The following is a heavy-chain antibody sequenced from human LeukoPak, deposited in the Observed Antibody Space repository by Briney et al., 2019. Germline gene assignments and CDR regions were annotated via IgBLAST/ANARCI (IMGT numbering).Heavy chain of an antibody. CDR2: INPNSGGT. V-gene: IGHV1-2*02. J-gene: IGHJ4*02. Sequence: ASVKVSCKASGYTFTSYDINWVRQATGQGLEWMGWINPNSGGTNYAQKFQGRVTMTRDTSISTAYMGLSRLRSDDTAVYYCARASWNYFDYWGQGTLVTVSS. CDR3: ARASWNYFDY. D-gene: IGHD5-12*01. CDR1: GYTFTSYD.